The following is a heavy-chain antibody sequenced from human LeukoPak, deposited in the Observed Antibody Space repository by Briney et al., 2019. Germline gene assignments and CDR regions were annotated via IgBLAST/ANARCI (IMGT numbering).Heavy chain of an antibody. CDR1: GYTFTTYG. V-gene: IGHV1-18*01. Sequence: GSVKVSCKASGYTFTTYGISWVRQAPGQGLEWMGWISTYNGDTNYAQKLQGRVTMTADTSTSTTYMELRSLRSEDTAVYYCALIPYCTTATCYYFDFWGQGTLVTVSS. CDR3: ALIPYCTTATCYYFDF. CDR2: ISTYNGDT. J-gene: IGHJ4*02. D-gene: IGHD2-2*01.